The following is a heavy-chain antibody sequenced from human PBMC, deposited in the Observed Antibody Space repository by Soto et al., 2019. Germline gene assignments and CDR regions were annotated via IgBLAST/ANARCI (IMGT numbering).Heavy chain of an antibody. CDR2: IYYTGTT. Sequence: SETLSLTCSVSGRPISSYYWVWFRLPPGQGLQWVGYIYYTGTTSYNPSLKGRVTVSLDTSKKQFSLKLRSVTAADTAVYFCARLGGYYQAFDQWGQGALVTVSS. V-gene: IGHV4-59*08. J-gene: IGHJ4*01. CDR3: ARLGGYYQAFDQ. D-gene: IGHD3-22*01. CDR1: GRPISSYY.